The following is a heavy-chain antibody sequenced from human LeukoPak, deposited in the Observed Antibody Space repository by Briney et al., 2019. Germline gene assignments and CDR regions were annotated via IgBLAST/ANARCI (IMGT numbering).Heavy chain of an antibody. J-gene: IGHJ4*02. CDR1: GGSISSYY. CDR2: IYTSGST. Sequence: SETLSLTCTVSGGSISSYYWSWIRQPAGKGLEWIGRIYTSGSTNYNPSLKSRVTMSVDTSKNQFSLKLSSVTAADTAVYYCARTSYYYDSSGSKPITVDYWGQGTLVTVSS. D-gene: IGHD3-22*01. CDR3: ARTSYYYDSSGSKPITVDY. V-gene: IGHV4-4*07.